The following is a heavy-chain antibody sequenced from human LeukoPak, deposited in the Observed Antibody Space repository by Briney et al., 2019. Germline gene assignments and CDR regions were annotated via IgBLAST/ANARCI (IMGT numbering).Heavy chain of an antibody. CDR2: INSDGSSA. CDR1: GFTFSSHA. V-gene: IGHV3-74*01. CDR3: ARSGSGWYYFDY. D-gene: IGHD6-19*01. Sequence: GGSLRLSCAASGFTFSSHAMHWVRQAPGKGLVWVSRINSDGSSASYADSVKGRFTISRDNAKNTLYLQMNSLRAEDTAVYYCARSGSGWYYFDYWGQGTLVTVSS. J-gene: IGHJ4*02.